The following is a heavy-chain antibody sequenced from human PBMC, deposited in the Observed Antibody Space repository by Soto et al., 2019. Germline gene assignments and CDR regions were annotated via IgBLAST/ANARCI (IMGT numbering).Heavy chain of an antibody. V-gene: IGHV4-34*01. CDR3: ARQGLSPYYYYYYMDV. J-gene: IGHJ6*03. Sequence: SETLSLTCAVYGGSFSGYYWSWIRQPPGKGLEWIGEINHSGSTNYNPSLKSRVTISVDTSKNQFSLKLSSVTAADTAVYYCARQGLSPYYYYYYMDVWGKGTTVTVSS. CDR2: INHSGST. D-gene: IGHD2-8*01. CDR1: GGSFSGYY.